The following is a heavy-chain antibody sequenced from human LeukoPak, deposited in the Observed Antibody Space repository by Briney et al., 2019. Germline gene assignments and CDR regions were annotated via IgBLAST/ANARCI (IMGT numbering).Heavy chain of an antibody. D-gene: IGHD2-2*01. V-gene: IGHV3-30*04. CDR2: ISHDGSNK. CDR1: RFTLSSYA. J-gene: IGHJ6*04. Sequence: GGSLRLSCASSRFTLSSYAMHWVRPSPGKGLEWVAVISHDGSNKYYADSVKGRFTISKDNSRNTLYLQMNSLRAEDTAVYYCARVSAYCSSTSCYHYYGMDVWGKGTTVTVSS. CDR3: ARVSAYCSSTSCYHYYGMDV.